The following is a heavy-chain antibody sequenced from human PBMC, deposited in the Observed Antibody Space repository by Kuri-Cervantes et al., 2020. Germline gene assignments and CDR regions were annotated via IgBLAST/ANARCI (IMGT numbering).Heavy chain of an antibody. J-gene: IGHJ4*02. CDR2: INTDGSVT. V-gene: IGHV3-74*01. Sequence: GGSLRLSCAASGFSFSNFWLHWVRQAPGKGLGWVSRINTDGSVTNYADSVKGRFTISRDNSKNTLYLEMNSLRVEDTAVYYCVRGTTDWPGVDFWGQGTLVTVSS. CDR1: GFSFSNFW. CDR3: VRGTTDWPGVDF. D-gene: IGHD2/OR15-2a*01.